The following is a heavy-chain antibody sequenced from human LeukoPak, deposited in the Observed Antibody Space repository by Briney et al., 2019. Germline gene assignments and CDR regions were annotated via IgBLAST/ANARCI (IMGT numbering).Heavy chain of an antibody. V-gene: IGHV1-2*06. CDR3: ARSLTYYYDSSGYYPPRY. CDR1: GYTFTGCY. Sequence: ASVKVSCKASGYTFTGCYMHWVRQAPGQGLEWMGRINPNSGGTNYAQKFQGRVTMTRDTSISTAYMELSRLRSDDTAVYYCARSLTYYYDSSGYYPPRYWGQGTLVTVSS. J-gene: IGHJ4*02. D-gene: IGHD3-22*01. CDR2: INPNSGGT.